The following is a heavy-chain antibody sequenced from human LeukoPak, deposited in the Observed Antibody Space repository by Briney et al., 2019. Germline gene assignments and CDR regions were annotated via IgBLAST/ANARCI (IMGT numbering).Heavy chain of an antibody. J-gene: IGHJ4*02. Sequence: ASVKVSCKASGYTFTSYSISWVRQAPGQGLEWMGWISAYNGNTNYAQKLQGRVTMTTDTSTSTAYMELRSLRSDDTAVYYCARDIVVVPAAIYKGRYFDYWGQGTLVTVSS. CDR3: ARDIVVVPAAIYKGRYFDY. V-gene: IGHV1-18*01. D-gene: IGHD2-2*01. CDR1: GYTFTSYS. CDR2: ISAYNGNT.